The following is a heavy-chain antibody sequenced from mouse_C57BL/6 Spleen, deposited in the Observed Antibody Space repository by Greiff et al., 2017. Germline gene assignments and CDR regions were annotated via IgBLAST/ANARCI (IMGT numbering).Heavy chain of an antibody. J-gene: IGHJ2*01. Sequence: QVQLQQSGAELARPGASVKLSCKASGYTFTSYGISWVKQRTGQGLEWIGEIYPRSGNTYYNEKFKGKATLTADKSSSTAYMELRSLTSEDSAVYFRARGGREDFDYWGQGTTLTVSS. CDR2: IYPRSGNT. V-gene: IGHV1-81*01. CDR1: GYTFTSYG. CDR3: ARGGREDFDY. D-gene: IGHD3-3*01.